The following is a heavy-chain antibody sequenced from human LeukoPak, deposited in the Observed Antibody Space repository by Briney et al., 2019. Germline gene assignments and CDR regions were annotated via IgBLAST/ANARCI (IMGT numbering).Heavy chain of an antibody. D-gene: IGHD3-22*01. CDR2: IYYSGST. Sequence: SETLSLTCTVSGGSISSYYWSWIRQPPGKGLEWIGYIYYSGSTYYNPSLKSRVTISVDTSKNQFSLKLSSVTAADTAVYYCARESYYDSSGTYYFDYWGQGTLVTVSS. CDR3: ARESYYDSSGTYYFDY. CDR1: GGSISSYY. J-gene: IGHJ4*02. V-gene: IGHV4-59*12.